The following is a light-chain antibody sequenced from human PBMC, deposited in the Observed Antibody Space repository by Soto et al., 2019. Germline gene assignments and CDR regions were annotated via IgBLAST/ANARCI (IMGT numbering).Light chain of an antibody. V-gene: IGKV3-11*01. J-gene: IGKJ5*01. Sequence: IVLTQSPATLSLSPGERATLSCRASQSVSSYLAWYQQKPGQAPRLLIYDASNRATGIPARFSGSGSGTDFTLTISSLEPEDFAVYYCQQRSNWPGITFGQGIRLEIK. CDR1: QSVSSY. CDR3: QQRSNWPGIT. CDR2: DAS.